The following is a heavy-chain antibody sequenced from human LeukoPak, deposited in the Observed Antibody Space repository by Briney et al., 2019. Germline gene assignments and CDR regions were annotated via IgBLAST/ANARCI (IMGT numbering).Heavy chain of an antibody. D-gene: IGHD5-12*01. V-gene: IGHV3-30*18. CDR3: AKGGVATVDYLDY. Sequence: GGSLRLSCAASGFTFSSYTMNWVRQAPGKGLEWVAVISFDGRNTYYADSVKGRFTISRDDSKNTLYLQMNSLRADDTAVYYCAKGGVATVDYLDYWGQGTLVTVSS. CDR2: ISFDGRNT. J-gene: IGHJ4*02. CDR1: GFTFSSYT.